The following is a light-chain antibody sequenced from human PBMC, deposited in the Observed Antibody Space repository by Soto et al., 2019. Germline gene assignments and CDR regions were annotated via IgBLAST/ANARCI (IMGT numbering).Light chain of an antibody. V-gene: IGLV2-14*01. CDR3: SSYTSSSTLVV. J-gene: IGLJ2*01. CDR1: SSDVGGYNY. CDR2: DVS. Sequence: QSALTQPASVSGYPGQSITISCTGTSSDVGGYNYVSWYQQHPGKAPKLLIYDVSYRPSGVSNRFSGSKSGNTASLTISGLQTEDEADYYCSSYTSSSTLVVFGGGTKLTVL.